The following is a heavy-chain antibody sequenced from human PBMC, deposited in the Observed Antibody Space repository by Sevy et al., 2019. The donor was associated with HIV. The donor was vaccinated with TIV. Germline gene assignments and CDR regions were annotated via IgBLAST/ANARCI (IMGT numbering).Heavy chain of an antibody. CDR1: GFTFSSYA. J-gene: IGHJ4*02. V-gene: IGHV3-30*04. D-gene: IGHD2-2*03. CDR2: ISYDGSNK. Sequence: GGSLRLSCAASGFTFSSYAMHWVRQAPGKGLEWVAVISYDGSNKYYADSVKGRFTISRDNSKNTLYLQMNSLRAEGTAVYYCARAGGYCSSTSCYYFDYWGQGTLVTVSS. CDR3: ARAGGYCSSTSCYYFDY.